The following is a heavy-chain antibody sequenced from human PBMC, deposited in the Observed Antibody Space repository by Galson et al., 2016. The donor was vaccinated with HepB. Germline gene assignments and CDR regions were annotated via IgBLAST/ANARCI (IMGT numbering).Heavy chain of an antibody. CDR2: VYYSGTT. J-gene: IGHJ4*02. Sequence: SETLSLTCAVSGGSLSTYYWSWIRQPPGKGLEWIGYVYYSGTTKYNPSLKSRLTISLDTSKNQFSLKLSSVTAADTAVYFCARGGQWLGDHIWGQGTLVTVSS. CDR3: ARGGQWLGDHI. CDR1: GGSLSTYY. D-gene: IGHD3-10*01. V-gene: IGHV4-59*01.